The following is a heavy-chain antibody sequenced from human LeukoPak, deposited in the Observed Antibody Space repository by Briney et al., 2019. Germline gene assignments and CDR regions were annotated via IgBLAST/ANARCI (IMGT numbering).Heavy chain of an antibody. V-gene: IGHV3-30*18. D-gene: IGHD5-18*01. J-gene: IGHJ4*02. Sequence: GGSLRLSCAASGFTFSSCGMHWVRQAPGKGLEWVAIISYDGSNKYYADSVKGRFTISRDNSKNTLYLQMNSLRAEDTAVYFCAKGLYSYTIGPSFDYWGQGTLVTVSS. CDR1: GFTFSSCG. CDR3: AKGLYSYTIGPSFDY. CDR2: ISYDGSNK.